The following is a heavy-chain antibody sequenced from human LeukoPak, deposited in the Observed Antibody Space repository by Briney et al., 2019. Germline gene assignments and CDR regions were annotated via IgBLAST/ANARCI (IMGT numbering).Heavy chain of an antibody. V-gene: IGHV3-23*01. CDR2: ISGSGGST. D-gene: IGHD3-3*01. CDR3: TTEESKDYDFWSGYYIPYNWFDP. J-gene: IGHJ5*02. Sequence: PGGSLRLSCAASGFTFSSYAMSWVRQAPGKGLEWVSAISGSGGSTYYADSVKVRFTISRDNSKNTLYLQMNSLRAEDTAVYYCTTEESKDYDFWSGYYIPYNWFDPWGQGTLVTVSS. CDR1: GFTFSSYA.